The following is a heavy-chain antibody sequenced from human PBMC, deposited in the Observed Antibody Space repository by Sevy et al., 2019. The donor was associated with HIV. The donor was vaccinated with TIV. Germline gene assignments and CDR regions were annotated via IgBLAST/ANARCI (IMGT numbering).Heavy chain of an antibody. V-gene: IGHV6-1*01. D-gene: IGHD6-19*01. CDR2: TYYRSKWYS. J-gene: IGHJ2*01. Sequence: SQTLSLTCAISGDSVCSNSAAWTWIRQSPSRGLEWLGRTYYRSKWYSDYADSVKRRLTITPDKSKNQISLQLQSVTPEDTGMYDCVRYRSGYYWYFDLWGRGTLVTVSS. CDR3: VRYRSGYYWYFDL. CDR1: GDSVCSNSAA.